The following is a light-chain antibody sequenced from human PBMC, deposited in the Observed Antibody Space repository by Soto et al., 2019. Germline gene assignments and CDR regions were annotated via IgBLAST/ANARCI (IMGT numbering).Light chain of an antibody. CDR3: QQNFSPPYT. V-gene: IGKV1-39*01. J-gene: IGKJ2*01. CDR2: VAS. Sequence: DIQMTQSLSSLSASVGDTVTITCRASQSSSNSLSWYQQKPGKAPTFLIYVASTLQRGVPSRFSGGGSGTDFTLTISSLPPEDVATYYCQQNFSPPYTFGQGTKLEIK. CDR1: QSSSNS.